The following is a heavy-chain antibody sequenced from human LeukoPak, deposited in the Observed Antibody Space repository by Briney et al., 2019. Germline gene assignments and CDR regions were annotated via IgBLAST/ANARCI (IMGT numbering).Heavy chain of an antibody. CDR3: ARDLFGSGSKYYYYYYGMDV. CDR1: GYTFTSYG. D-gene: IGHD3-10*01. Sequence: GASVKVSFKASGYTFTSYGISWVRQAPEQGLEWMGWISAYNGNTNYAQKLQGRVTMTTDTSTSTAYMELRSLRSDDTAVYYCARDLFGSGSKYYYYYYGMDVWGQGTTVTVSS. CDR2: ISAYNGNT. J-gene: IGHJ6*02. V-gene: IGHV1-18*01.